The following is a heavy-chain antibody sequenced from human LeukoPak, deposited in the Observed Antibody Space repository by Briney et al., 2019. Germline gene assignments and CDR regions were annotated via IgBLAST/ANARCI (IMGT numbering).Heavy chain of an antibody. CDR2: IYYSGST. V-gene: IGHV4-39*07. CDR1: GGSISSSSYY. Sequence: SETLSLTCTVSGGSISSSSYYWGWIRQPPGKGLEWIGSIYYSGSTYYNPSLKSRVTISVDTSKNQFSLKLSSVTAADTAVYYCAREGYSGYDYDAFDIWGQGTMVTVSS. J-gene: IGHJ3*02. D-gene: IGHD5-12*01. CDR3: AREGYSGYDYDAFDI.